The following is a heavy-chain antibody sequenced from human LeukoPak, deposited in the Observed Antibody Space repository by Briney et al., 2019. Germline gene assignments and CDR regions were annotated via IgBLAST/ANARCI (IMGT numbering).Heavy chain of an antibody. CDR2: IYHSGST. Sequence: SQTLSLTCAVSGGSISSGGYSWSWIRQPPGKGLEWIGYIYHSGSTYYNPSLKSRVTISVDGSKNQFSLTLSSVTAADTAVYYCARGYYDILTGYYGWFDPWGQGTLVTVSS. CDR1: GGSISSGGYS. J-gene: IGHJ5*02. CDR3: ARGYYDILTGYYGWFDP. D-gene: IGHD3-9*01. V-gene: IGHV4-30-2*01.